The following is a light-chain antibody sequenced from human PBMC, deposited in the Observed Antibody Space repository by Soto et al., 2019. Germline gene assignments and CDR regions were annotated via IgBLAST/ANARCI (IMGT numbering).Light chain of an antibody. Sequence: EIVLTQSPATLSLSPGERATLSCRASQSVSNYLAWYQHKPGQAPRLLIYDTSHRATGIPARFSGSGSGTDFTLTISSLEPDDFAIYYCHQRGGRPPTFGQGTRLDIK. J-gene: IGKJ5*01. CDR3: HQRGGRPPT. V-gene: IGKV3-11*01. CDR1: QSVSNY. CDR2: DTS.